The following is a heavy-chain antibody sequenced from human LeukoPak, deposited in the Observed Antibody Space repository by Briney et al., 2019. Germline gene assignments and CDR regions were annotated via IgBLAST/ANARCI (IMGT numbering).Heavy chain of an antibody. CDR3: ARHGGRTIA. D-gene: IGHD3-16*01. CDR1: GSSFTSSW. V-gene: IGHV5-51*01. Sequence: GESLKISCKASGSSFTSSWIGWVRQMPGKGLEWMAIIYPDSDTRYRPTFQGQVTISADKSISTAYLQWSNLKALDTAMYYCARHGGRTIAWGQGTLVTVSS. J-gene: IGHJ5*02. CDR2: IYPDSDT.